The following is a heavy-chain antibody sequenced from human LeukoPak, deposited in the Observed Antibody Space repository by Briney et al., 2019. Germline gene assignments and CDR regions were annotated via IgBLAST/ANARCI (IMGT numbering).Heavy chain of an antibody. CDR2: IYTSGST. V-gene: IGHV4-61*02. Sequence: KSSDTLSLTCTVSGGSISIGSYQGRWIPRPAGEGVEWIGRIYTSGSTNYNPSLKSRVTMSVDTSKNQFSLKLNSVIAADTAVYYCARLNVYHFQYWGQGTLVTVSS. D-gene: IGHD3-16*01. CDR1: GGSISIGSYQ. J-gene: IGHJ4*02. CDR3: ARLNVYHFQY.